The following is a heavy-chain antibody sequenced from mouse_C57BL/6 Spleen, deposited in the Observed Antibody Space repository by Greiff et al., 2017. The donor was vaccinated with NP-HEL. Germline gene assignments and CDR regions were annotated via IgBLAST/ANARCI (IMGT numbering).Heavy chain of an antibody. D-gene: IGHD2-1*01. J-gene: IGHJ4*01. CDR3: ARRYGNYDAMDY. CDR1: GYTFTDYY. V-gene: IGHV1-76*01. Sequence: QVQLQQSGAELVRPGASVKLSCKASGYTFTDYYINWVKQRPGQGLEWIARIYPGSGNTYYNEKFKGKATLTAEKSSSTAYMQLSSLTSEDSAVYFCARRYGNYDAMDYWGQGTSVTVSS. CDR2: IYPGSGNT.